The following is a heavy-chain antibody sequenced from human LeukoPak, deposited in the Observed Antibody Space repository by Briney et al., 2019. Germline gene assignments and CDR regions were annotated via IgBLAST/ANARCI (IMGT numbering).Heavy chain of an antibody. CDR1: GFDFSDYS. CDR2: ISSSSNDI. D-gene: IGHD3-10*01. CDR3: ARGGQRFGELLFDY. V-gene: IGHV3-21*01. J-gene: IGHJ4*02. Sequence: PGGSLRLSCAASGFDFSDYSMNWVRQTTGKGLEWVSSISSSSNDIYYADSLKGRFTISRDNAKSSVYLQTNSLGADDTAVYYCARGGQRFGELLFDYWGQGSLVTVSS.